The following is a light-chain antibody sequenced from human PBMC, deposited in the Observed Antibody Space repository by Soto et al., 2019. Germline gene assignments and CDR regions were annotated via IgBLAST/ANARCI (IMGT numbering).Light chain of an antibody. CDR1: QSISTE. CDR2: SAS. Sequence: EIAMTQSPATLSVSPGERATLSCRASQSISTELAWYQQIPGQPPRLLIYSASTRATGVPAGFTGSVSGSEFTLTISGLQSEDFAMYYCQQGHNWPLTFGQGTRLEI. J-gene: IGKJ2*01. V-gene: IGKV3-15*01. CDR3: QQGHNWPLT.